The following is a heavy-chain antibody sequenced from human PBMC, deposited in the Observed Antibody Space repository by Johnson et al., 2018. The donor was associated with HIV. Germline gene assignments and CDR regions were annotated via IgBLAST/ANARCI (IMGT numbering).Heavy chain of an antibody. CDR1: GFTFSDAW. CDR3: ARAAAPYYYGSGSYYFDTFDI. J-gene: IGHJ3*02. D-gene: IGHD3-10*01. V-gene: IGHV3-7*03. CDR2: IKQDGSEK. Sequence: VQLVESGGGLVKPGGSLRLSCAASGFTFSDAWMSWVRQAPGKGLEWVANIKQDGSEKYYVDSVKGRFTISRDNAKNSLYLQMNSLRAEDTALYYCARAAAPYYYGSGSYYFDTFDIWGQGTMVTVSS.